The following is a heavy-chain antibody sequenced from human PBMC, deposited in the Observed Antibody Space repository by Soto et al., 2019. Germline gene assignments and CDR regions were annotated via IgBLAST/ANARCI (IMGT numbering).Heavy chain of an antibody. D-gene: IGHD3-3*01. J-gene: IGHJ4*02. CDR3: ARDRFTIFGVVTPPIDY. CDR1: GYTFTSYG. V-gene: IGHV1-18*01. CDR2: ISAYNGNT. Sequence: ASVKVSCKASGYTFTSYGISWVRQAPGQGLEWMGWISAYNGNTNYAQKLQGRVTMTTDTSTSTAYMELRSLRSDDTAVYYCARDRFTIFGVVTPPIDYWGQGTLVTVSS.